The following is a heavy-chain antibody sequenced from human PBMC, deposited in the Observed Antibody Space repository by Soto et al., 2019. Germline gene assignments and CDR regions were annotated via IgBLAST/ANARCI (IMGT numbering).Heavy chain of an antibody. Sequence: QITLKESGPTLVKPTQTLTLTCTFSGFSLSTSGVGVGWIRQPPGKALEWLALIYWDDDKRYSPSLKSRLTIAKTTSKNQVVLTMTNMDPADTATYDCAHRPSYCSGGSCYSGFDYWGQGTLVTVSS. CDR1: GFSLSTSGVG. CDR2: IYWDDDK. CDR3: AHRPSYCSGGSCYSGFDY. D-gene: IGHD2-15*01. V-gene: IGHV2-5*02. J-gene: IGHJ4*02.